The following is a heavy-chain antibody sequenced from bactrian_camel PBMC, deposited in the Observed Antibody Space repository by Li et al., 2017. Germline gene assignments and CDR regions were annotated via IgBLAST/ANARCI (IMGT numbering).Heavy chain of an antibody. CDR2: TNSGGGSTT. D-gene: IGHD1*01. Sequence: VQLVESGGGSVQPGGSLRLSCDASGYTYSSNCMGWFRQAPGKEREGVAATNSGGGSTTYYAKSVEGRFTISRDNAKNMVYLDMNSLRPEDTAVHYCVRDVSELAFWCQGTQVTVS. V-gene: IGHV3S40*01. J-gene: IGHJ4*01. CDR3: VRDVSELAF. CDR1: GYTYSSNC.